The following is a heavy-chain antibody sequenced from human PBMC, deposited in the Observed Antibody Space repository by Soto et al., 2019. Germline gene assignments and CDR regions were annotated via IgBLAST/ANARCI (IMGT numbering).Heavy chain of an antibody. J-gene: IGHJ6*02. D-gene: IGHD6-19*01. CDR1: GFTFSDYY. CDR3: ARDHGGIAVAGNYYYGMDV. CDR2: ISSSSSYT. Sequence: PGGSLRLSCAASGFTFSDYYMSWIRQAPGKGLEWVSYISSSSSYTNYADSVKGRFTISRDNAKNSLYLQMNSLRAEDTAVYYCARDHGGIAVAGNYYYGMDVWGQGTTVTVSS. V-gene: IGHV3-11*06.